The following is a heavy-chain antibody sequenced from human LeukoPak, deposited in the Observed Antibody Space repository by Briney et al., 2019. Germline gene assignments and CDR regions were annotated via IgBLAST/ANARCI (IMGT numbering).Heavy chain of an antibody. V-gene: IGHV4-34*01. CDR3: ARDQLRKGYPHSVYYMDV. CDR2: INHSGST. Sequence: SETLSLTCAVYGGSFSGYYWSWIRQPPGKGLEWIGEINHSGSTNYNPSLKSRVTISVDTSKNQFSLKLSSVTAADTAVYYCARDQLRKGYPHSVYYMDVWGKGTTVTISS. D-gene: IGHD1-14*01. CDR1: GGSFSGYY. J-gene: IGHJ6*03.